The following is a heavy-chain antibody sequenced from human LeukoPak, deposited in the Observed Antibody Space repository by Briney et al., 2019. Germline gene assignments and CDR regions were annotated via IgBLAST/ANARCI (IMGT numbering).Heavy chain of an antibody. V-gene: IGHV3-21*01. Sequence: GGSLRLSCAASGLVFGKYAMAWVRQAPGKGLEWVSSISSSSSYIYYADSVKGRFTISRDNAKNSLYLQMNSLRAEDTAVYYCARDDLIAAAGTDYYYGMDVWGQGTTVTVSS. D-gene: IGHD6-13*01. CDR1: GLVFGKYA. J-gene: IGHJ6*02. CDR2: ISSSSSYI. CDR3: ARDDLIAAAGTDYYYGMDV.